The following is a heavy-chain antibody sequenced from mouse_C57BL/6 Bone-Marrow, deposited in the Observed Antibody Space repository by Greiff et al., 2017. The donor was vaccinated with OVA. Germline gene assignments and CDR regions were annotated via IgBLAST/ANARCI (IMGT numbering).Heavy chain of an antibody. J-gene: IGHJ1*03. V-gene: IGHV1-64*01. CDR1: GYTFTSYW. D-gene: IGHD4-1*01. CDR2: IHPNSGST. Sequence: QVQLKQPGAELVKPGASVKLSCKASGYTFTSYWMHWVKQRPGQGLEWIVMIHPNSGSTNYNEKFKSKATLTVDKSSSTAYMQLSSLTSEDSAVYYCARMTGRWYCDVWGTGTTVTVSS. CDR3: ARMTGRWYCDV.